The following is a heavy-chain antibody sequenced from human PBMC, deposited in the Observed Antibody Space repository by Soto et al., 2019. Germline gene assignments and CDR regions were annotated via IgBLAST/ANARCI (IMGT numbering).Heavy chain of an antibody. V-gene: IGHV5-51*01. CDR1: GYSFTSYW. Sequence: GESLKISCKGSGYSFTSYWIGWVRQMPGKGLEWMGIIYPGDSDTRYSPSFQGQVTISADKSISTAYLQWSSLKASDTAMYYCARQAPITIFGVVIQIGAFDIWGQGTMVTVSS. CDR2: IYPGDSDT. D-gene: IGHD3-3*01. J-gene: IGHJ3*02. CDR3: ARQAPITIFGVVIQIGAFDI.